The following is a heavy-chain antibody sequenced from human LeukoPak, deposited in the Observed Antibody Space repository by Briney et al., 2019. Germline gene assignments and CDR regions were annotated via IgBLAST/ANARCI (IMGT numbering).Heavy chain of an antibody. Sequence: ASVKVSCKASGYTFTSYDIIWVRQATGQGLEWMGWMNPNTGYTGYAHQFQGRITMTRNTAISTAYMDLSSLNSQDTAVYYCARSSAWAHFDNCGQGSLVSVSS. CDR1: GYTFTSYD. V-gene: IGHV1-8*01. CDR2: MNPNTGYT. CDR3: ARSSAWAHFDN. J-gene: IGHJ4*02. D-gene: IGHD2-15*01.